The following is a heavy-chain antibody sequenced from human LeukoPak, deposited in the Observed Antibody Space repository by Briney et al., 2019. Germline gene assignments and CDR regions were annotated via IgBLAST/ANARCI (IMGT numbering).Heavy chain of an antibody. Sequence: SVKVSCKASGGTFGDYAISWVRQAPGQGLEWMGRIIPILGITNYAQKFQGRVTITADKSTSTAYMELSSLRSEDTAVYYCARDLGSDYYDSSGYSPWYFDLWGRGTLVTVSS. CDR2: IIPILGIT. V-gene: IGHV1-69*04. D-gene: IGHD3-22*01. J-gene: IGHJ2*01. CDR1: GGTFGDYA. CDR3: ARDLGSDYYDSSGYSPWYFDL.